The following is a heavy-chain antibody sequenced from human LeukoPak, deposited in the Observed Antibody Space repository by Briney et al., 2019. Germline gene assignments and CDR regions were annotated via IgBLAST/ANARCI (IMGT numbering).Heavy chain of an antibody. CDR3: ARAGGGWLRLGDAFDI. D-gene: IGHD5-12*01. CDR1: GFTFSSYA. J-gene: IGHJ3*02. V-gene: IGHV3-30-3*01. CDR2: ISYDGSNK. Sequence: GGSLRLSCAASGFTFSSYAMHWVRQAPGKGLEWVAVISYDGSNKYYADSVKGRFTISRDNSKNTLYLQMNSLRAEDTAVYYCARAGGGWLRLGDAFDIWGQGTMVTVSS.